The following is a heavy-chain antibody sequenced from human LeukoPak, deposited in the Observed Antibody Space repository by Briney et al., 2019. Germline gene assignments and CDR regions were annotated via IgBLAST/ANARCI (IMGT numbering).Heavy chain of an antibody. D-gene: IGHD4-17*01. Sequence: PSETLSLTCAVSGVSFNDYYWSWVRQTPGKGLEWIGEINHSGYTNDSPSLKSRVTLSIDTSRKQFSLSLRSVTVADTGIYYCTRMTTGHDYWGQGTLVTVSS. CDR3: TRMTTGHDY. CDR2: INHSGYT. V-gene: IGHV4-34*01. J-gene: IGHJ4*02. CDR1: GVSFNDYY.